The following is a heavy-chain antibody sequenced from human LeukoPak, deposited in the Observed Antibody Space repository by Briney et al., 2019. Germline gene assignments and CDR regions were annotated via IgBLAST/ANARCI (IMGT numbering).Heavy chain of an antibody. CDR1: GGTFSSYA. D-gene: IGHD1-20*01. CDR2: IIPIFGTA. CDR3: AGDESITGIPGKYYYYYYYMDV. V-gene: IGHV1-69*05. J-gene: IGHJ6*03. Sequence: SVKVSCKASGGTFSSYAISWVRQAPGQGLEWMGGIIPIFGTANYAQKFQGRVTITTDESTSTAYMELSSLRSEDTAVYYCAGDESITGIPGKYYYYYYYMDVWGKGTTVTVSS.